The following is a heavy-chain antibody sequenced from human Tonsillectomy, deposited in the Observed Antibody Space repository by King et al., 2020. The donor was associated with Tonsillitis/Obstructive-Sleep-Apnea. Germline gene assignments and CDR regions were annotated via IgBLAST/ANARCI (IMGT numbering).Heavy chain of an antibody. Sequence: EVQLVESGGGLVKPGGSLRLSCAASEFTCSSYTMNWVRQAPGKGLEWVSSITRSGSYRYYADSVKGRFTISRDNTKNSLYLQMNSLRAEDTAVYYCAREGEQQLVWEYNWFDPWGQGTLVTVSS. CDR1: EFTCSSYT. V-gene: IGHV3-21*01. CDR3: AREGEQQLVWEYNWFDP. J-gene: IGHJ5*02. CDR2: ITRSGSYR. D-gene: IGHD6-13*01.